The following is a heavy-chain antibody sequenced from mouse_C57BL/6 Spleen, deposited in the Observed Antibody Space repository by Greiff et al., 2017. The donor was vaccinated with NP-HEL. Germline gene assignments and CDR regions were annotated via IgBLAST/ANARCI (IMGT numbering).Heavy chain of an antibody. D-gene: IGHD2-12*01. CDR2: ISYDGSN. CDR3: AKVYYSWYFDV. Sequence: EVHLVESGPGLVKPSQSLSLTCSVTGYSITSGYYWNWIRQFPGNKLEWMGYISYDGSNNYNPSLKNRISITRDTSKNQFFLKLNSVTTEDTATYYCAKVYYSWYFDVWGTGTTVTVSS. J-gene: IGHJ1*03. V-gene: IGHV3-6*01. CDR1: GYSITSGYY.